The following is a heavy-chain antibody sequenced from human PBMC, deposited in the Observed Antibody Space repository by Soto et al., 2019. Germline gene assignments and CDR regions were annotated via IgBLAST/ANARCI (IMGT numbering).Heavy chain of an antibody. D-gene: IGHD1-26*01. J-gene: IGHJ4*02. CDR2: ARNKANSYTT. CDR1: GFTFSDHY. CDR3: AVSGSYYFDY. Sequence: GGSLRLSCAASGFTFSDHYMDWVRQAPGKGLEWVGRARNKANSYTTDYAASVKGRFNISRDDSKNSLYLQMNSLKTEDTAVYYCAVSGSYYFDYWGQGTLVTVSS. V-gene: IGHV3-72*01.